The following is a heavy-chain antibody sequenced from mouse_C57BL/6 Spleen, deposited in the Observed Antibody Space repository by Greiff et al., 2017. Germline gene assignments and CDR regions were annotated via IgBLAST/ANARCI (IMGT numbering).Heavy chain of an antibody. CDR3: ASDNYGSIDY. CDR1: GYSITSGYY. CDR2: ISYDGSN. J-gene: IGHJ2*01. V-gene: IGHV3-6*01. D-gene: IGHD1-1*01. Sequence: EVQRVESGPGLVKPSQSLSLTCSVTGYSITSGYYWNWIRQFPGNKLEWMGYISYDGSNNYNPSLKNRISITRDTSKNQFFLKLNSVTTEDTATYYCASDNYGSIDYWGQGTTLTVSS.